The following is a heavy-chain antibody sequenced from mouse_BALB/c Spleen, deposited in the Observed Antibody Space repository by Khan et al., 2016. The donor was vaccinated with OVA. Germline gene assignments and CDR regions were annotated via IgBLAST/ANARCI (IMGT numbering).Heavy chain of an antibody. V-gene: IGHV9-3-1*01. Sequence: QIQLVQSGPGLMKPGETVKISCTASGYSFTNYGMNWVNQAPGKGLQWMGWINTNTGEPAYAGDFKGRFTISLDTSASTAYLQINNLQNEDTATYYCARVEYSGTMDYWGHGTSVTVSS. CDR2: INTNTGEP. CDR3: ARVEYSGTMDY. J-gene: IGHJ4*01. CDR1: GYSFTNYG.